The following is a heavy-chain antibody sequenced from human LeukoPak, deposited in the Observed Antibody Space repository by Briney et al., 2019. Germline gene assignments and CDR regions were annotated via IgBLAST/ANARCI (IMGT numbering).Heavy chain of an antibody. J-gene: IGHJ4*02. V-gene: IGHV3-23*01. D-gene: IGHD3-10*01. CDR2: ISGSGHIT. CDR3: ANHHRNILLWFGEL. Sequence: PGGSLRLSCAASRFTFTTYAMSWVRQTPGKGLEWVSTISGSGHITDYADSVKGRFTISRDNSKNTLYLQMNSLRAEDTAVYYCANHHRNILLWFGELWGQGTLVTVSS. CDR1: RFTFTTYA.